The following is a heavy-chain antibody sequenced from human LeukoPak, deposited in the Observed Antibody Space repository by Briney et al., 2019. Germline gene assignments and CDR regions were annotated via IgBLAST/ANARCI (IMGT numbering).Heavy chain of an antibody. CDR3: ATAIDRHCSGGSCYISPIDY. CDR2: FDPEDGET. J-gene: IGHJ4*02. CDR1: GYTLTELS. D-gene: IGHD2-15*01. Sequence: GASVKVSCKVSGYTLTELSMHWVRQAPGKGLEWMGGFDPEDGETIYAQKFQGRVTMTEDTSTDTAYMELSSLRSEDTAVYYCATAIDRHCSGGSCYISPIDYRGQGTLVTVSS. V-gene: IGHV1-24*01.